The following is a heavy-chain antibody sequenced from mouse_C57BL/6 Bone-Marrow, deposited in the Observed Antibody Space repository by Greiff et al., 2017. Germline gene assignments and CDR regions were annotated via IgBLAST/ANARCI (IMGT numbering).Heavy chain of an antibody. CDR2: IDPSDSYT. V-gene: IGHV1-59*01. CDR1: GYTFTSYW. J-gene: IGHJ2*01. CDR3: ARVNIYFDY. Sequence: VQLQQPGAELVRPGTSVKLSCKASGYTFTSYWMHWVKQRPGQGLEWIGVIDPSDSYTNYNQKFKGKATLTVDTSSSTAYMQLSILTSEDSAVYYCARVNIYFDYWGQGTTLTVSS.